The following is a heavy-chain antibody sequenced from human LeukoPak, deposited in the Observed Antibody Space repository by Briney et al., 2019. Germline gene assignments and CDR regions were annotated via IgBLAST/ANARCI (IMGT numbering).Heavy chain of an antibody. V-gene: IGHV3-23*01. CDR2: ISASATNT. D-gene: IGHD3-10*01. Sequence: PGGSLRLSCAASGFTFNNYGMTWLRQTPGKGLEWVSSISASATNTYYADSVKGRFAISRDNSKNTLFLQMDNLAAEDTAMYYCAKGNRVGHGSGSLSSPFDFWGQGTLVTVSS. CDR1: GFTFNNYG. J-gene: IGHJ4*02. CDR3: AKGNRVGHGSGSLSSPFDF.